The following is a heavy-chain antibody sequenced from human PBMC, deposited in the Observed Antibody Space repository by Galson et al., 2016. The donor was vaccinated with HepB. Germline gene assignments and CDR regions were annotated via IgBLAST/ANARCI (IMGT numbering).Heavy chain of an antibody. CDR3: AKEAAIMATFGAFDAFDM. Sequence: SLRLSCAASGFTFSNFAMSWVRQAPGKGLEWVSSISGSGRMTYYADSVKGRFTISRDNSKNTLYLQINSLRAEDTAVYYCAKEAAIMATFGAFDAFDMWGQGTMVTVSS. CDR1: GFTFSNFA. V-gene: IGHV3-23*01. J-gene: IGHJ3*02. CDR2: ISGSGRMT. D-gene: IGHD3-16*01.